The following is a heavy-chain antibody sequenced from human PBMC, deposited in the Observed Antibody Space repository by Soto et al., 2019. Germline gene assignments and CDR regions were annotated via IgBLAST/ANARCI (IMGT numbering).Heavy chain of an antibody. Sequence: QVQLQESGPGLVKPSGTLSLTCAVSGGSISSSNWWSWVRQPPGKGLEWIGEIYHSGSTNYNPSLTSRVTLTVDTSKNQFSLKLSSVTAADTAVYYCARVVVPGGDYYYYGMDVWGQGTTVTVSS. CDR1: GGSISSSNW. D-gene: IGHD2-15*01. J-gene: IGHJ6*02. V-gene: IGHV4-4*02. CDR3: ARVVVPGGDYYYYGMDV. CDR2: IYHSGST.